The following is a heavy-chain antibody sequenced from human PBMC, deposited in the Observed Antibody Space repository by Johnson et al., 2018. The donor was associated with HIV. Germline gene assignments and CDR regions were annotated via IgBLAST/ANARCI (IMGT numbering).Heavy chain of an antibody. CDR1: GFTFSSYA. V-gene: IGHV3-30*04. CDR3: ASEVKRYAFDI. Sequence: QVQLVESGGGVVQPGRSLRLSCAASGFTFSSYAMHWVRQAPGKGLEWVAVISYDGSNKYYADSVKGRFTISRDNSKNTLYLQMNSLRAEDTAVYYCASEVKRYAFDIWGQGTMVTVSS. J-gene: IGHJ3*02. CDR2: ISYDGSNK.